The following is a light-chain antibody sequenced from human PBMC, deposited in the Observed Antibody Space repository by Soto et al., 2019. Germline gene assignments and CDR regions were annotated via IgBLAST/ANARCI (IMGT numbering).Light chain of an antibody. Sequence: DIHMTQAPSTLSASVGDRVTITCRASQSINAWLAWYQQKPGKAPKLLIYDVSTLASGVPSRFSGRASGTEFTLTISNLESDDFASYYCQQYHRYSTFGQGTKVDIK. CDR1: QSINAW. CDR3: QQYHRYST. J-gene: IGKJ1*01. CDR2: DVS. V-gene: IGKV1-5*01.